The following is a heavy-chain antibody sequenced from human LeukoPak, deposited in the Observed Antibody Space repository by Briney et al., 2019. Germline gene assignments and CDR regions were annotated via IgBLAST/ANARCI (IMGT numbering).Heavy chain of an antibody. CDR3: ARERAVMAGTFDYYYGMDV. D-gene: IGHD6-19*01. Sequence: SQTLSLTCALSGDSVSSNSAAWNWLRQSPSRGLEWLGRTYYRSKWYNDYAVSVKSLITINPDTSKNQFSLQLNSVTPEDTAVYYCARERAVMAGTFDYYYGMDVWGKGTTVTVSS. J-gene: IGHJ6*04. V-gene: IGHV6-1*01. CDR2: TYYRSKWYN. CDR1: GDSVSSNSAA.